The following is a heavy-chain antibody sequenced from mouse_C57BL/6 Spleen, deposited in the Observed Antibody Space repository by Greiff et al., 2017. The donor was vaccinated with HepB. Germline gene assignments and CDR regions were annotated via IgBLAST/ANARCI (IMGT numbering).Heavy chain of an antibody. D-gene: IGHD2-3*01. CDR1: GYTFTDYE. Sequence: VQLQQSGAELVRPGASVTLSCKASGYTFTDYEMHWVKQTPVHGLEWIGAIDPETGGTAYNQKFKGKAILTADKSSSTAYMELRSLTSEDSAVYYCTRPDGYFFAYWGQGTLVTVSA. CDR2: IDPETGGT. J-gene: IGHJ3*01. CDR3: TRPDGYFFAY. V-gene: IGHV1-15*01.